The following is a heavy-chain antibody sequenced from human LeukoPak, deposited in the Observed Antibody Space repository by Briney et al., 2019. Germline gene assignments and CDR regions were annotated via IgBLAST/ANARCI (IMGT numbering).Heavy chain of an antibody. Sequence: SETLSLTCAVYGGSFSGYYWSWIRQPPGKGLEWIGEINHSGSTNYSPSLKSRVTISADTSQNQFSLKLSSVTAADTAVYYCASRKLGNDYWGRGTLVTVSS. CDR1: GGSFSGYY. D-gene: IGHD7-27*01. J-gene: IGHJ4*02. V-gene: IGHV4-34*01. CDR2: INHSGST. CDR3: ASRKLGNDY.